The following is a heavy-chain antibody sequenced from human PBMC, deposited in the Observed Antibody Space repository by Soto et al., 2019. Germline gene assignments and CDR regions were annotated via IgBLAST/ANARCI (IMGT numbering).Heavy chain of an antibody. CDR2: ISYDGSNK. V-gene: IGHV3-30*18. CDR3: AKARSTVTTRVVVGFLSGRSGRFPAHIRNPIDY. J-gene: IGHJ4*02. Sequence: QVQLVESGGGVVQPGRSLRLSCAASGFTFSSYGMHWVRQAPGKGLEWVAVISYDGSNKYYADSVKGRFTISRDNSKNTLYLQMNSLRAEDTAVYYCAKARSTVTTRVVVGFLSGRSGRFPAHIRNPIDYWGQGTLVTVSS. CDR1: GFTFSSYG. D-gene: IGHD4-17*01.